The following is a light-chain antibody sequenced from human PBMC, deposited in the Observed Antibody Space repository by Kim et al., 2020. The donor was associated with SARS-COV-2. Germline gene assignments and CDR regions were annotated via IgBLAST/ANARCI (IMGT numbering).Light chain of an antibody. CDR2: GAS. J-gene: IGKJ4*01. V-gene: IGKV3-15*01. CDR1: QSVTTN. CDR3: QQYNHWPPLT. Sequence: SPGETATLSRWASQSVTTNLAWYQQKPGQAPRLLICGASTRATGIPARFCGSGSGTEFTLTISSMQYEDFAVYYCQQYNHWPPLTFGGGTKVDIK.